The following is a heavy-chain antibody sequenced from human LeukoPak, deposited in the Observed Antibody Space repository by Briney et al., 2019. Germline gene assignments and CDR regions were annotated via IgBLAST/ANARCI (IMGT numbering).Heavy chain of an antibody. CDR1: GFTLDDYA. Sequence: PRGTLRLSCAASGFTLDDYAMHWVRQAPGRGEEWVLGISWNSGSIDYADSVKGRFTNSRDNAKNSLYLQMNSLRPEDTASYYCTKGPGRYWPFFDYWGQGTLVTVSS. V-gene: IGHV3-9*01. CDR2: ISWNSGSI. CDR3: TKGPGRYWPFFDY. J-gene: IGHJ4*02. D-gene: IGHD1-26*01.